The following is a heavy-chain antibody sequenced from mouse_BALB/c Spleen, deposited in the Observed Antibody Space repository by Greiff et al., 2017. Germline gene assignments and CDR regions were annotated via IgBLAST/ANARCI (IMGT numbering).Heavy chain of an antibody. V-gene: IGHV1-62-2*01. D-gene: IGHD2-12*01. CDR2: FYPGSGSR. CDR3: ARQYSYDYAMDY. CDR1: GYTFTDYI. J-gene: IGHJ4*01. Sequence: QVQLQQSGAELVKPGASVKLSCKASGYTFTDYIIHWVKQRPGQGLEWIGWFYPGSGSRKYNEKFKDKATLSADKSSSTIYMELSRLTSEDSAVYYCARQYSYDYAMDYWGQGTSVTVSS.